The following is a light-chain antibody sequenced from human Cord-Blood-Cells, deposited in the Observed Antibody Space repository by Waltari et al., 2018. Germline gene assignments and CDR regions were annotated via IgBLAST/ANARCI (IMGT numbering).Light chain of an antibody. J-gene: IGLJ1*01. V-gene: IGLV2-23*01. CDR2: EGS. CDR3: FSYAGSSTYV. Sequence: QSALTQPASVSGSPGQSNTISCTGTSSDVGSYNLVPWYQQHPGKAPKPLFYEGSKRPSGVSNRFFGSKSGNTASLTISVLQAEDEADYYCFSYAGSSTYVFGTGTKVTVL. CDR1: SSDVGSYNL.